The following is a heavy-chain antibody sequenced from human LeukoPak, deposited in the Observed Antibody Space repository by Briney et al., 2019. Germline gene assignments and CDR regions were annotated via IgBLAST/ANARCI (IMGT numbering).Heavy chain of an antibody. Sequence: APVKVSCKASGYTFTSYDINWVRQATGQGLEWMGWMNPNSGDTGYAQNFQGRVTMTRDTSINTAYMELSSLRSEDTAVYYCARTPRNGYIEGYWGQGTLVTVSS. V-gene: IGHV1-8*01. CDR1: GYTFTSYD. CDR3: ARTPRNGYIEGY. J-gene: IGHJ4*02. D-gene: IGHD5-24*01. CDR2: MNPNSGDT.